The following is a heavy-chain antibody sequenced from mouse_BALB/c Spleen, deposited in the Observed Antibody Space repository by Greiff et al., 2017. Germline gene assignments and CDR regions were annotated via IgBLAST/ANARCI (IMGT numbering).Heavy chain of an antibody. Sequence: DVKLVESGPGLVKPSQSLSLTCSVTGYSITSGYYWNWIRQFPGNKLEWMGYISYDGSNNYNPSLKNRISITRDTSKNQFFLKLNSVTTEDTATYYCARGYYGSGDYWGQGTTLTVSS. J-gene: IGHJ2*01. CDR2: ISYDGSN. CDR1: GYSITSGYY. D-gene: IGHD1-1*01. CDR3: ARGYYGSGDY. V-gene: IGHV3-6*02.